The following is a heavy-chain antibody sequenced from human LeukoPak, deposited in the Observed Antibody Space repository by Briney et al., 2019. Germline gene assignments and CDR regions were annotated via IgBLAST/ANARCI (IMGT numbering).Heavy chain of an antibody. Sequence: SVKVSCKASGGXFSSYAISWVRQAPGQGLEWMGRIIPILGIANYAQKFQGRVTITADKSTSTAYMELSSLRSEDTAVYYCAREAEYYYDSSGPYGWFDPWGQGTLVTVSS. CDR3: AREAEYYYDSSGPYGWFDP. D-gene: IGHD3-22*01. V-gene: IGHV1-69*04. J-gene: IGHJ5*02. CDR1: GGXFSSYA. CDR2: IIPILGIA.